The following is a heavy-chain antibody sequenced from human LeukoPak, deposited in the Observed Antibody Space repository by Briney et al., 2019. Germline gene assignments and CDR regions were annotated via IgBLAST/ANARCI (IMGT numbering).Heavy chain of an antibody. CDR2: IIPILDIP. CDR3: ARALHEENFDL. J-gene: IGHJ2*01. Sequence: ASVKVSCKASGGTFRSYAISWVRQAPGQGLEWMGRIIPILDIPNYAQKFQGRVTITADKSTSTAYMELSSLRSEDTAVYYCARALHEENFDLWGRGTLVTVSS. CDR1: GGTFRSYA. V-gene: IGHV1-69*04.